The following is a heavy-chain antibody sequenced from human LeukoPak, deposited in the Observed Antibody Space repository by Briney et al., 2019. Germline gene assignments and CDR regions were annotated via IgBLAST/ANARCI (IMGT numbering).Heavy chain of an antibody. CDR1: GYTLTELS. CDR2: FDPEDGET. V-gene: IGHV1-24*01. Sequence: ASVKVSCKVSGYTLTELSMHWVRQAPGKGLEWMGGFDPEDGETIYAQKFQGRVTMTRDTSISTAYKELSRLRSDDTAVYYCARGIRTYYDSSGYSEYWGQGTLVTVSS. J-gene: IGHJ4*02. D-gene: IGHD3-22*01. CDR3: ARGIRTYYDSSGYSEY.